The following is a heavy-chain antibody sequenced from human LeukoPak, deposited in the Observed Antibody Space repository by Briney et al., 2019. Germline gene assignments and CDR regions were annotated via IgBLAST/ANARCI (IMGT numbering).Heavy chain of an antibody. CDR2: IYYSGTT. Sequence: PSETLSLTCTVSGGSISSYYRSWIRQPPGKGLEWIGYIYYSGTTNYNPSLKSRVTISVDTSKNQFSLKLSSVTAADTAVYYCARAQRITIFGVARGRFDPWGQGTLVTVSS. J-gene: IGHJ5*02. CDR3: ARAQRITIFGVARGRFDP. V-gene: IGHV4-59*12. CDR1: GGSISSYY. D-gene: IGHD3-3*01.